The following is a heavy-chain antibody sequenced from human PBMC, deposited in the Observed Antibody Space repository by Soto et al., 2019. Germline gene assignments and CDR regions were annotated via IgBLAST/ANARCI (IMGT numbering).Heavy chain of an antibody. CDR1: GGSFSCYY. V-gene: IGHV4-34*01. J-gene: IGHJ6*03. CDR3: AKGRGSGSYSDYYYYMDV. D-gene: IGHD3-10*01. CDR2: INHSGST. Sequence: SETLSLTCAVYGGSFSCYYWSWIRQPPGKGLEWIGEINHSGSTNYNPSLKSRVTISVDTSKNQFSLKLSSVTAADTAVYYCAKGRGSGSYSDYYYYMDVWGKGTTVTVSS.